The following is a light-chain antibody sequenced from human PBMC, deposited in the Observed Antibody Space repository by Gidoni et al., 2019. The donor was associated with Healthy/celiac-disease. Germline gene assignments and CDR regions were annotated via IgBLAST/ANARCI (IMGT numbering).Light chain of an antibody. CDR3: QVWDSSSDHPGVV. CDR2: SDS. J-gene: IGLJ2*01. Sequence: SYVLTQPHSVSVATGKTARITCGGNNIGSKSVPWYQQKPGQAPVLVIYSDSDRPSGIPGRFSGSNSGTTATLTISRVEAGDEAAYYCQVWDSSSDHPGVVFGGGTKLTVL. V-gene: IGLV3-21*04. CDR1: NIGSKS.